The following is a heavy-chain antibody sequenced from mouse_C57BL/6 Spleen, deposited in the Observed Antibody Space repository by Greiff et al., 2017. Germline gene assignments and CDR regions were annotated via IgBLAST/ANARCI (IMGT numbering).Heavy chain of an antibody. V-gene: IGHV1-50*01. CDR3: ASRDYHWYFDV. J-gene: IGHJ1*03. Sequence: QVTLKESGAELVKPGASVKLSCKASGYTFTSYWMQWVKQRPGQGLECIGEIDPSDSYTNYNQKFKGKATLTVDTSSSTAYMQLSSLTSEDSAVYYCASRDYHWYFDVWGTGTTVTVSS. CDR1: GYTFTSYW. D-gene: IGHD2-4*01. CDR2: IDPSDSYT.